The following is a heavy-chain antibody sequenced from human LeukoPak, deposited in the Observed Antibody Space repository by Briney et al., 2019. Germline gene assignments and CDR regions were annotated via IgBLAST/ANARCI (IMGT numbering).Heavy chain of an antibody. CDR3: AREGYYDSSGYYYTGYFDY. CDR2: ISYDGSNK. V-gene: IGHV3-30*04. CDR1: GFTFSSYA. Sequence: PGGSLRLSCAASGFTFSSYAMHWVRQAPGKGLEWVAVISYDGSNKYYADSVKGRFTISRDNSKNTLYLQMNSLRAEDTAVYYCAREGYYDSSGYYYTGYFDYWGQGTLVTVSS. J-gene: IGHJ4*02. D-gene: IGHD3-22*01.